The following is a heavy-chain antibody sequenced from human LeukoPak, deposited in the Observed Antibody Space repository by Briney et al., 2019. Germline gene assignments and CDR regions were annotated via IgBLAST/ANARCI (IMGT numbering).Heavy chain of an antibody. V-gene: IGHV3-66*01. CDR2: IYSTGNT. CDR3: ASSRSRYCSSTICWGDWFDP. D-gene: IGHD2-2*01. CDR1: GFTFSSNY. J-gene: IGHJ5*02. Sequence: GGSLRLSCAASGFTFSSNYMSWVRQAPGKGLEWVSVIYSTGNTYYADSVKGRFIISRDNSKNTLYLQMNSLRAEDTAVYYCASSRSRYCSSTICWGDWFDPWGQGTLVTVSS.